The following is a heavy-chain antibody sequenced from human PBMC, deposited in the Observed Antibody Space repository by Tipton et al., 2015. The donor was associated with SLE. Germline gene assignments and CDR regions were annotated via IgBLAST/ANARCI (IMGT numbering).Heavy chain of an antibody. CDR1: GFTFSSYW. CDR2: LNSDGSYT. Sequence: SLRLSCAASGFTFSSYWMHWVRQAPGKGLVWVSRLNSDGSYTSYADSVKGRFTISRDNSKNTLYLQMNSLRAEDTAVYYCAKESPDYYYMDVWGKGTTVTVSS. J-gene: IGHJ6*03. V-gene: IGHV3-74*01. CDR3: AKESPDYYYMDV.